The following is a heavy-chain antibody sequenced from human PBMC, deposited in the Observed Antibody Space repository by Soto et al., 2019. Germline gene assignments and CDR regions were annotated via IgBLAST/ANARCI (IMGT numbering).Heavy chain of an antibody. CDR1: GFTFSRYG. CDR2: ISYDGSSQ. J-gene: IGHJ3*01. D-gene: IGHD6-19*01. CDR3: AKDRRQWLTDAFDV. Sequence: QVQLVESGGGVVQPGRSLRLSCAASGFTFSRYGMHWVRQPPGKGLEWVAVISYDGSSQFNSDSVKGRFTISRDSSKNTLYLQMSSLRAEDTAVYYCAKDRRQWLTDAFDVWGQGTMVNVSS. V-gene: IGHV3-30*18.